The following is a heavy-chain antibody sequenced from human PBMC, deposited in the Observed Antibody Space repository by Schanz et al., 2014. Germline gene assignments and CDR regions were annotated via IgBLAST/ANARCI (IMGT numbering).Heavy chain of an antibody. J-gene: IGHJ4*02. CDR1: GYTFVSYS. D-gene: IGHD6-6*01. V-gene: IGHV1-46*03. CDR2: INPSGGGT. Sequence: QVQLVQSGAEVKKPGASVKVSCKASGYTFVSYSMHWVRQAPGQGLEWMGIINPSGGGTSYALRFQDRVTVTRDTSRSTVYMELSSLRTEDTAVYYCGRGFSRSYIDFWGQGTLITVSS. CDR3: GRGFSRSYIDF.